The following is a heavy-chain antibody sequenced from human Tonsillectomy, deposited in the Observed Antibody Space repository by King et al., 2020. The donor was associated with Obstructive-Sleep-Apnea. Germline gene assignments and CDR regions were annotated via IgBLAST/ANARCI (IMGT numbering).Heavy chain of an antibody. D-gene: IGHD1-26*01. V-gene: IGHV4-4*02. Sequence: YAVSGGSISSSNWWSWFLQPPVKGLEWIGEIYPSGSTNSNPSLKSRVPISVDKSKNQFSLKLSSVTVADTAVYYCARKVFANNGSYWYYWGQGTLVTVSS. J-gene: IGHJ4*02. CDR1: GGSISSSNW. CDR3: ARKVFANNGSYWYY. CDR2: IYPSGST.